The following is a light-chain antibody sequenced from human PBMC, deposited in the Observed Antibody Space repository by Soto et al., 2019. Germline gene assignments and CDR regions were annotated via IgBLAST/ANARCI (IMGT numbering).Light chain of an antibody. CDR2: GAS. Sequence: EIVMTQSPATLSVSPGERATLSCRASQSISNDLAWYQQQRGQAPRLLIYGASTRATGIPGRFSGSGSGTEFTLTIHSLQSEDFAVYYCQQYNDWPWAFGQGTKVEIK. J-gene: IGKJ1*01. CDR1: QSISND. V-gene: IGKV3-15*01. CDR3: QQYNDWPWA.